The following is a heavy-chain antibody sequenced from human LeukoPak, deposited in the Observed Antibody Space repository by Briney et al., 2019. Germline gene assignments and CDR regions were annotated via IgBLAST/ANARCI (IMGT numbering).Heavy chain of an antibody. CDR1: GFAFSDYY. CDR2: ISSSGNTI. J-gene: IGHJ3*02. D-gene: IGHD3-10*01. V-gene: IGHV3-11*04. CDR3: ARDLGSGAFDI. Sequence: GGSLRLSCAASGFAFSDYYMSWIRQAPGEGLESISYISSSGNTILDADSLKGRFTISRDNARNSLYLQMNSLRVEDTAVYYCARDLGSGAFDISGQGTMVTVSS.